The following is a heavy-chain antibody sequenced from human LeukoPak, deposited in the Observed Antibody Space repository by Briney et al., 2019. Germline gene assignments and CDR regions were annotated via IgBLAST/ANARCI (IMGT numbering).Heavy chain of an antibody. V-gene: IGHV5-51*01. CDR1: GSRFANSS. D-gene: IGHD1-26*01. J-gene: IGHJ4*02. CDR2: IYPCDSEY. CDR3: ARRVESYWFFDY. Sequence: PGESLKIPCKGLGSRFANSSFAWSRQMPGKGLKWMAIIYPCDSEYRYLPSSQGQVTISGGKSINTAYPQGRILEGSDTAMYYCARRVESYWFFDYWGQGTQVTVSS.